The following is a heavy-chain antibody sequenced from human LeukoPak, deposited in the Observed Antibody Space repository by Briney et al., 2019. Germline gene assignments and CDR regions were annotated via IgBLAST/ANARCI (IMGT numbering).Heavy chain of an antibody. CDR1: GGMFNSYA. J-gene: IGHJ4*02. CDR3: ARVSLTTMVRGFIPFDY. D-gene: IGHD3-10*01. Sequence: ASVKVSCTASGGMFNSYAISWGRQAPGQRLEWLGGIIPIFGTTNYAQKFQGRGTITADESTCTAYMELSSLRFEDTAIYCCARVSLTTMVRGFIPFDYWGQGTLVTVSS. V-gene: IGHV1-69*13. CDR2: IIPIFGTT.